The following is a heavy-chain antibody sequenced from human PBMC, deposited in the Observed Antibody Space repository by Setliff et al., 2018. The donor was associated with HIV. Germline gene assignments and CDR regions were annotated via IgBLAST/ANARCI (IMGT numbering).Heavy chain of an antibody. J-gene: IGHJ4*02. CDR3: ARFNALLGSSTYYDY. V-gene: IGHV4-38-2*01. D-gene: IGHD3-22*01. CDR1: GYSISTAYY. CDR2: IFYSGTT. Sequence: SETLSLTCAVSGYSISTAYYWGWIRQPPGRGLEWIGYIFYSGTTKFNPSLKSRAAISVDSSNNQFSLKMTSVTAADTAVYFCARFNALLGSSTYYDYWVPGLLVTVSS.